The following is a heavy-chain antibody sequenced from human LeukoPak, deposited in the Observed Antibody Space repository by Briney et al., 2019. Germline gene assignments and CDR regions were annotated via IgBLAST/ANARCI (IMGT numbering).Heavy chain of an antibody. V-gene: IGHV1-2*02. CDR2: INPNSGGT. D-gene: IGHD3-22*01. CDR3: ARRPSNYYDSNDFYWDNWFDP. Sequence: ASVKVSCKASGYTFTGYYMHWVRQAPGQGLEWMGWINPNSGGTNYAQKFQGRVTISVDTSKNQFSLNLSSVTAADTAVYYCARRPSNYYDSNDFYWDNWFDPWGQGILVTVSS. CDR1: GYTFTGYY. J-gene: IGHJ5*02.